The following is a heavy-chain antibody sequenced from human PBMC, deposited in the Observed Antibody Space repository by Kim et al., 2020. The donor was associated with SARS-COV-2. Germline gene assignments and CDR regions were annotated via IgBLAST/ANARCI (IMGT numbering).Heavy chain of an antibody. J-gene: IGHJ3*02. Sequence: SETLSLTCTVSGGSISSSSYYWGWIRQPPGKGLEWIGSIYYSGSTYYNPSLKSRVTISVDTSKNQFSLKLSSVTAADTAVYYCASSIAAAGPGAFDIWGQGTMVTVSS. CDR3: ASSIAAAGPGAFDI. D-gene: IGHD6-13*01. CDR1: GGSISSSSYY. V-gene: IGHV4-39*01. CDR2: IYYSGST.